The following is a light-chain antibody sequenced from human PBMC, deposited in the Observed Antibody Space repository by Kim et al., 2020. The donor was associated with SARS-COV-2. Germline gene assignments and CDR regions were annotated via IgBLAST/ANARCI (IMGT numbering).Light chain of an antibody. J-gene: IGLJ3*02. CDR2: DDN. CDR1: RRTIASSY. Sequence: KPAPTSSTRRRRTIASSYVTWYQRHPRSAPFTLIYDDNERPSGVPARFSGSIDSSSNTASLTISGLRTEDEADYYCQSYDSSKDCVFGGGTQLTVL. CDR3: QSYDSSKDCV. V-gene: IGLV6-57*03.